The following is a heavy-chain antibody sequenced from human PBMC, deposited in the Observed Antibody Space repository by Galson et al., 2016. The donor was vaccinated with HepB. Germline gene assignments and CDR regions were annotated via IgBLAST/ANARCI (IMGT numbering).Heavy chain of an antibody. D-gene: IGHD1-14*01. Sequence: SLRLSCAASGFMFNYYSMNWVRQAPGKGLEWVSSITNNGNDKYYADSAKGRFTISRDNAKNSLYLQMNSLRAEDTAVFYCANHRGWGQGTLVTVSS. CDR1: GFMFNYYS. V-gene: IGHV3-21*04. CDR3: ANHRG. J-gene: IGHJ4*02. CDR2: ITNNGNDK.